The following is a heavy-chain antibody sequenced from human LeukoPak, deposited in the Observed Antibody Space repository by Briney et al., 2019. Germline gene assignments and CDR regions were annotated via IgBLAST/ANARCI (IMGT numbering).Heavy chain of an antibody. CDR1: GFTFRDHI. V-gene: IGHV3-21*01. CDR3: ARDSYTTVKKFDY. CDR2: ISSSSSYI. J-gene: IGHJ4*02. Sequence: GGSLRLSCAASGFTFRDHIMNWVRLAPGKGLEWVSSISSSSSYIYYADSVKGRFTISRDNAKNSLYLQMNSLRAEDTAVYYCARDSYTTVKKFDYWGQGTLVTVSS. D-gene: IGHD4-17*01.